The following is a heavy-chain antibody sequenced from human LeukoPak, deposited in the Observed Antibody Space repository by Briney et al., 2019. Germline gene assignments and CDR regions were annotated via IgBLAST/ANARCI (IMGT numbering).Heavy chain of an antibody. J-gene: IGHJ4*02. D-gene: IGHD3-9*01. CDR2: ISYDGSNN. Sequence: GGSLRLSCAASGFTFSSYAMHWVRQAPGKGLEWVAVISYDGSNNYYADSVKGRFTISRDNSKNTLYLQMNSLRAEDTAVYYCAREAPYYDILTGSGFDYWGQGTLVTVSS. CDR1: GFTFSSYA. CDR3: AREAPYYDILTGSGFDY. V-gene: IGHV3-30-3*01.